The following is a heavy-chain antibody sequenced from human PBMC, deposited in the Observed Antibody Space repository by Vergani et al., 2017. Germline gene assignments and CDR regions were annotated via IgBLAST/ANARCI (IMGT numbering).Heavy chain of an antibody. CDR1: GFTFNSYA. J-gene: IGHJ3*01. Sequence: QLLESGGGLIQPGGSLRLSCAASGFTFNSYAMTWVRQAPGKGLEWVSGINNNGGSTYYADYVKGRFTISRDNSKNTLYLQMTDLRAEDTATYYCAKGWGSTSCPYGGGAFDVWGHGTMVTVSS. V-gene: IGHV3-23*01. CDR3: AKGWGSTSCPYGGGAFDV. D-gene: IGHD2-2*01. CDR2: INNNGGST.